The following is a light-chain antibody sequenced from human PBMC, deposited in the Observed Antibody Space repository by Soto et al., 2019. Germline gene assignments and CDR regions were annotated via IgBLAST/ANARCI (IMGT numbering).Light chain of an antibody. CDR1: QGVGGW. CDR3: QQNHSLPHS. J-gene: IGKJ3*01. Sequence: IQMTQSPSSVSASVGDRVTMTCRASQGVGGWLAWYQQKPGKVPKLLIYATSSLHSGVPSRFSCSGSGTDFTLSISSLPPEDFATYYCQQNHSLPHSLGPGTKVDIK. V-gene: IGKV1-12*01. CDR2: ATS.